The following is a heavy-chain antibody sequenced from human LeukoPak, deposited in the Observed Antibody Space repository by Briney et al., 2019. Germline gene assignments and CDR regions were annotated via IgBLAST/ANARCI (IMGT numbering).Heavy chain of an antibody. CDR3: ARDVMVRGSWFDP. CDR2: ISSSSSYI. Sequence: GGSLRLSCAASGFTFSSYSMNWVRQAPGKGLEWVSSISSSSSYIYYADSVKGRFTISRDNAKNSLYLQMNSLRAEDTAAYYCARDVMVRGSWFDPWGQGTLVTVSS. V-gene: IGHV3-21*01. CDR1: GFTFSSYS. D-gene: IGHD3-10*01. J-gene: IGHJ5*02.